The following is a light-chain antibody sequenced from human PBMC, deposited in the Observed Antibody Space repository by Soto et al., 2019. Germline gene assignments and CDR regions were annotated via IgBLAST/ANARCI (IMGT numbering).Light chain of an antibody. CDR1: QSVSRN. CDR3: KQYIHWPRGT. Sequence: EIVMTQSPATLSVSPGERATLSCRASQSVSRNLAWYQQKPGQAPRLLIYGASTRATGIPARFSGSGSGTEFSLTISSLQSEDFAVYYCKQYIHWPRGTFGQGTKVDIK. V-gene: IGKV3-15*01. CDR2: GAS. J-gene: IGKJ1*01.